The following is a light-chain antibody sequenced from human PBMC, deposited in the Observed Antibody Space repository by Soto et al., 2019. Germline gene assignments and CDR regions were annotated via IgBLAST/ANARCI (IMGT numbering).Light chain of an antibody. V-gene: IGKV1-12*01. J-gene: IGKJ4*01. Sequence: DIQMTQSPSSVSASVGDRVTITCRASQGISRRLAWYQQQPGKAPKLLIYSASTLESGVPSRFSGSGSGTDFTLTISSLQPEDFASYFCQQTLSFPLTFGGGTKVESK. CDR2: SAS. CDR1: QGISRR. CDR3: QQTLSFPLT.